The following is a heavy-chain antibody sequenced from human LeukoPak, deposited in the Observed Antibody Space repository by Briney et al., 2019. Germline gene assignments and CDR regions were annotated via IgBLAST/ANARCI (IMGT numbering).Heavy chain of an antibody. CDR1: GGSISSGGYY. Sequence: SSETLSLTCTVSGGSISSGGYYWSWIRQPPGKGLEWIGYIYHSGSTYYNPSLKSRLTMSVDTSKNQFSLKSSSVTAADTAVYYCAGVQSGWSVEYWGQGTLVTVSS. V-gene: IGHV4-30-2*01. D-gene: IGHD6-19*01. CDR3: AGVQSGWSVEY. J-gene: IGHJ4*02. CDR2: IYHSGST.